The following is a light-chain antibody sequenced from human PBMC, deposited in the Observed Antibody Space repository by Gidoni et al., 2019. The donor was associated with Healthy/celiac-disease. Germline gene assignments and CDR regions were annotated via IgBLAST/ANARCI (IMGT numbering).Light chain of an antibody. J-gene: IGLJ1*01. CDR3: AAWDDSLSGLYV. CDR2: RNN. V-gene: IGLV1-47*01. CDR1: SSNIGSKY. Sequence: QSVLTQPPSASGTPGQRVTISCSGSSSNIGSKYVYWYQQLPGTAPKLLIYRNNQRHSGVPDRFSGSKSGTSASLAISGLRSEDEADYYCAAWDDSLSGLYVFGTGTKVTVL.